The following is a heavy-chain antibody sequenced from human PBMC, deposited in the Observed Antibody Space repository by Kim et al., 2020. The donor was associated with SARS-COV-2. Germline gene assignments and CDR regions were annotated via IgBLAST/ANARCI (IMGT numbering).Heavy chain of an antibody. Sequence: SETLSLTCTVSGGSISSSSYYWGWIRQPPGKGLEWIGSIYYSGSTYYNPSLKSRVTISVDTSKNQFSLKLSSVTAADTAVYYCARRQMIVTDYWGQGTLVTVSS. CDR3: ARRQMIVTDY. J-gene: IGHJ4*02. D-gene: IGHD3-22*01. CDR1: GGSISSSSYY. CDR2: IYYSGST. V-gene: IGHV4-39*01.